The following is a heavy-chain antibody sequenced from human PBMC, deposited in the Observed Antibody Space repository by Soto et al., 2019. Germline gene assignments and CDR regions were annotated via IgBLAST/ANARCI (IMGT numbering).Heavy chain of an antibody. Sequence: GGSLRLSCAASGFTFSDYYMSWIRQAPGKGLEWVSYISSSSSTIYYADSVKGRFTISRDNAKNSLYLQMNSLRDEDTAVYYCARDRTWGFPPTSDAFDIWGQGTMVTVSS. D-gene: IGHD7-27*01. V-gene: IGHV3-11*04. J-gene: IGHJ3*02. CDR3: ARDRTWGFPPTSDAFDI. CDR2: ISSSSSTI. CDR1: GFTFSDYY.